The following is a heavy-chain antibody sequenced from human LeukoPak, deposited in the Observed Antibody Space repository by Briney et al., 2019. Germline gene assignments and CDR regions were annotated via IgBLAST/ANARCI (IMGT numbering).Heavy chain of an antibody. CDR1: GFTFSSYA. J-gene: IGHJ4*02. D-gene: IGHD6-13*01. V-gene: IGHV3-30*02. CDR3: AKDRSSSWSFDD. Sequence: GGSLRLSCAASGFTFSSYAMHWVRQAPGKGLEWVAVIWYDGSNKYYADSVKGRFTISRDNSKNTLYLQMNSLRADDTALYYCAKDRSSSWSFDDWGQGILVAVSS. CDR2: IWYDGSNK.